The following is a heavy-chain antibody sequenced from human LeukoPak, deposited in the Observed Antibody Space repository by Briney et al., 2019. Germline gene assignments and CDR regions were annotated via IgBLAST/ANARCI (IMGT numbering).Heavy chain of an antibody. Sequence: SEALSLTCTVSSGSISSYYWSWIRQPPGKGLEWIGYIYYSGSTNYNPSLKSRVTISVDTSKNQFSLKLSSVTAADTAVYYCARHPSRDTYGMDVWGQGTTVTVSS. CDR2: IYYSGST. J-gene: IGHJ6*02. CDR1: SGSISSYY. D-gene: IGHD5-18*01. CDR3: ARHPSRDTYGMDV. V-gene: IGHV4-59*08.